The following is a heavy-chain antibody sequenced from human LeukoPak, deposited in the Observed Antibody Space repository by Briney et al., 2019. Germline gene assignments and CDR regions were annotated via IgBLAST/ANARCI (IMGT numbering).Heavy chain of an antibody. Sequence: ASVKVSCKASGYTFTDYYMHWVRPAPGQGLEWMGWINPNSGGTNYAQKFQGRVTMTRDTSISTAYMEMSRLRSDDTTVYYCARIYGSNGGAFDIWGQGTMVTVSS. CDR3: ARIYGSNGGAFDI. CDR1: GYTFTDYY. J-gene: IGHJ3*02. CDR2: INPNSGGT. D-gene: IGHD4-23*01. V-gene: IGHV1-2*02.